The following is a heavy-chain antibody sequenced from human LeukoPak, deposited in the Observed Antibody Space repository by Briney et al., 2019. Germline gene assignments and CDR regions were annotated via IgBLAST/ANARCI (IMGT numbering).Heavy chain of an antibody. Sequence: ASVKVSCKASGYTFTSYGISWVRQAPGQGLEWMGWISAYNGNTNYAQKLQGRVTMTTDTSTSTAYMELRSLRSDDTAVYYCAFGVNYYGSGAFDYWGQGTLVTVSS. D-gene: IGHD3-10*01. CDR3: AFGVNYYGSGAFDY. J-gene: IGHJ4*02. CDR1: GYTFTSYG. V-gene: IGHV1-18*01. CDR2: ISAYNGNT.